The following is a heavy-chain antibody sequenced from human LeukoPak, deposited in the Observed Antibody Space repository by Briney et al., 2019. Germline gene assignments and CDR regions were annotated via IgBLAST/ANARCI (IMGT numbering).Heavy chain of an antibody. V-gene: IGHV3-21*01. J-gene: IGHJ6*02. CDR3: ARDIAAAGTYYYYGMDV. CDR1: GFTFSSYS. D-gene: IGHD6-13*01. Sequence: GSLRLSCAAPGFTFSSYSMNWVRQAPGKGLEWVSSISSSSSYIYYADSVKGRFTISRDNAKNSLYLQMNSLRAEDTAVYYCARDIAAAGTYYYYGMDVWGQGTTVTVSS. CDR2: ISSSSSYI.